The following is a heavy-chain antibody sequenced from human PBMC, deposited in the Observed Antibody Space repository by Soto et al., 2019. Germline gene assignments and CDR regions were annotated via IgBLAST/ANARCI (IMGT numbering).Heavy chain of an antibody. CDR2: ISAYNGNT. D-gene: IGHD3-3*01. CDR1: GYTFTSYG. J-gene: IGHJ4*02. V-gene: IGHV1-18*01. CDR3: ARDNTIFGVVINFDY. Sequence: ASVKVSCKASGYTFTSYGISWVRQAPGQGLEWMGWISAYNGNTNYAQKLQGRVTMTTDTSTSTAYMELRSLRSDDTAVYYCARDNTIFGVVINFDYWGQGTLVTVSS.